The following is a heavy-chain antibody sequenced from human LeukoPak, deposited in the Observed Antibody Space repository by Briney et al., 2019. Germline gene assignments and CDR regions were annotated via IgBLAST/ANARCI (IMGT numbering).Heavy chain of an antibody. CDR2: IKQDGGEK. CDR3: AKGRSGYYYGSGPLDY. V-gene: IGHV3-7*03. CDR1: GFTFGGYW. D-gene: IGHD3-10*01. J-gene: IGHJ4*02. Sequence: PGGSLRLSCAASGFTFGGYWMSWVRQAPGKGLEWVANIKQDGGEKYYVDSVKGRFAISRDNAKNSLYLQMNSLRDEDMALYYCAKGRSGYYYGSGPLDYWGQGTLVTVSS.